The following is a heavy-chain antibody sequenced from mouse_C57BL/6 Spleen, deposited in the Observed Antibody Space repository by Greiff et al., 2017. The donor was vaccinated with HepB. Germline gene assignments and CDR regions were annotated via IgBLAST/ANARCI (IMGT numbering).Heavy chain of an antibody. CDR3: ARDGNSTWFAY. CDR2: ISYSGST. Sequence: EVQRVESGPGMVKPSQSLSLTCTVTGYSITSGYDWHWIRHFPGNKLEWMGYISYSGSTNYNPSLKSRISITHDTSKNHFFLKLNSVTTEDTATYYCARDGNSTWFAYWGQGTLVTVSA. CDR1: GYSITSGYD. D-gene: IGHD2-1*01. J-gene: IGHJ3*01. V-gene: IGHV3-1*01.